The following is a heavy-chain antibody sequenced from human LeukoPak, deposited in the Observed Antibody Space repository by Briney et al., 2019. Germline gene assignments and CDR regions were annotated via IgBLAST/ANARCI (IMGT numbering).Heavy chain of an antibody. J-gene: IGHJ4*02. Sequence: GGSLRLSCAASGFTFSRKSMNWVRQAPGKGLEWVSYISSSGRTIYYADSVKGRFTISRDNAKNSMYLLMNSLKSEDTAVYYCAKVDDYGDYWGQGTLVTVSS. CDR2: ISSSGRTI. CDR3: AKVDDYGDY. V-gene: IGHV3-48*01. CDR1: GFTFSRKS. D-gene: IGHD5-24*01.